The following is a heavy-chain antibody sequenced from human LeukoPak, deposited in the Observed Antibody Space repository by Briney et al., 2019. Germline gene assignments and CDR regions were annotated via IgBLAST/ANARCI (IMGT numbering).Heavy chain of an antibody. Sequence: GGSLRLSRPVSGFTAINYAMGWVRQAPGKGLEWVSGISGSGGSTYYADSVKGHLTISRDNSKSTLYLHVNSLRDDDSAGYNRESLVSLESNGVYWGQGTLVTVSS. CDR1: GFTAINYA. V-gene: IGHV3-23*01. CDR2: ISGSGGST. CDR3: ESLVSLESNGVY. J-gene: IGHJ4*02. D-gene: IGHD2-15*01.